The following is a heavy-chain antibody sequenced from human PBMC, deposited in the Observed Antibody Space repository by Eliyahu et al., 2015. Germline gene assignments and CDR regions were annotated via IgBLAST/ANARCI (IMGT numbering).Heavy chain of an antibody. CDR3: ARELEKKTYYDILTGYSENYYYYGMDV. CDR1: GFTFSSYX. J-gene: IGHJ6*02. D-gene: IGHD3-9*01. CDR2: ISSSSSYI. Sequence: EVQLVESGGGLVKPGGSLRLSCAASGFTFSSYXXNWVRXAPXXGLEWVSSISSSSSYIYYADSVKGRFTISRDNAKNSLYLQMNSLRAEDTAVYYCARELEKKTYYDILTGYSENYYYYGMDVWGQGTTVTVSS. V-gene: IGHV3-21*01.